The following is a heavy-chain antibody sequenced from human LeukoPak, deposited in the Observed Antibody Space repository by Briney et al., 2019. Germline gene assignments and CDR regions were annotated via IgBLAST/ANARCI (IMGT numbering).Heavy chain of an antibody. J-gene: IGHJ5*02. CDR1: GFPFSSYA. CDR3: ARAQVGAPTDL. CDR2: IHGDGDNI. D-gene: IGHD1-26*01. V-gene: IGHV3-74*01. Sequence: GGSLKLSCAASGFPFSSYAMYWVRQAPGKGLVWVARIHGDGDNISYADSVRGRFTISRDNAKDTLYLHMNSLRPEDTAVYYCARAQVGAPTDLWGQGTLVTVSS.